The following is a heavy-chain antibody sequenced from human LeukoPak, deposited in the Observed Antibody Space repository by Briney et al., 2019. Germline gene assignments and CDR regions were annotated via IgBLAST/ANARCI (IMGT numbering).Heavy chain of an antibody. V-gene: IGHV2-70*16. J-gene: IGHJ3*02. Sequence: TLSLTCTVSGGSISSYYWSWIRQPPGKALEWLARIDWDDDKFYSTSLKTRLTISKDTSKNQVVLTMTNMDPVDTATYYCARIVEQWGAFDIWGQGTMVTVSS. CDR3: ARIVEQWGAFDI. D-gene: IGHD6-19*01. CDR1: GGSISSYYW. CDR2: IDWDDDK.